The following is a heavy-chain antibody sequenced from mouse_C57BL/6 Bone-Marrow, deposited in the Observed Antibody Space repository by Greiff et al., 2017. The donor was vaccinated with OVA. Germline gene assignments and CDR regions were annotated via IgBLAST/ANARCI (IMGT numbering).Heavy chain of an antibody. CDR1: GYAFSSSW. J-gene: IGHJ2*01. D-gene: IGHD3-3*01. CDR2: IYPGDGDT. Sequence: VQLQESGPELVKPGASVKISCKASGYAFSSSWMNWVKQRPGKGLEWIGRIYPGDGDTNYNGKFKGKATLTADKSSSTAYMQLSSLTSEDSAVYFCAPLGTRYFDYWGQGTTLTVSS. CDR3: APLGTRYFDY. V-gene: IGHV1-82*01.